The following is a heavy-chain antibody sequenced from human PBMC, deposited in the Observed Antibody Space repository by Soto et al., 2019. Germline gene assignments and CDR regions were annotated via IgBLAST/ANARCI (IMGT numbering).Heavy chain of an antibody. CDR2: ISGFNGNT. D-gene: IGHD3-16*01. V-gene: IGHV1-18*01. CDR3: ARIGVSSGHESPDFDS. Sequence: ASGKVSCKASGYTFNCYGITWVRQAPGQGLEWMGWISGFNGNTNYAADLQGRVTMTTDTSTSTAYMELRGLRSDDTAVYYCARIGVSSGHESPDFDSWGQGTLVTVSS. J-gene: IGHJ4*02. CDR1: GYTFNCYG.